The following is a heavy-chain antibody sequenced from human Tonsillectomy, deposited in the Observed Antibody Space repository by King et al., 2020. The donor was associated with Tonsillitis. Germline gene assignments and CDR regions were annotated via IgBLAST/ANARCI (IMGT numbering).Heavy chain of an antibody. CDR2: INPNSGGT. J-gene: IGHJ4*02. V-gene: IGHV1-2*02. D-gene: IGHD1-26*01. Sequence: VQLVQSGAEVKKPGASVKVSCKASGYTFTGYYIHWVRQAPGQGLDWMGGINPNSGGTDYAQKVQGRVTMTRDTFSTTAYMDLSRLRSDDTALYYCARARGGSYLFAYWGQGTLVTVSS. CDR1: GYTFTGYY. CDR3: ARARGGSYLFAY.